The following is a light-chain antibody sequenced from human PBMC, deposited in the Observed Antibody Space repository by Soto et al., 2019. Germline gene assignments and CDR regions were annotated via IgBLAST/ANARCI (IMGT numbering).Light chain of an antibody. V-gene: IGKV3-11*01. CDR2: NAS. Sequence: EIVLTQSPATLSLSPGERATLSCRASHSVSSDLLWYQQKPGQSPRLLISNASNRATGIPARFSGSGSGTDFTLTISSLEPEDFAVYYFQQRNKWPLPVGGGTRVEIK. CDR3: QQRNKWPLP. J-gene: IGKJ4*01. CDR1: HSVSSD.